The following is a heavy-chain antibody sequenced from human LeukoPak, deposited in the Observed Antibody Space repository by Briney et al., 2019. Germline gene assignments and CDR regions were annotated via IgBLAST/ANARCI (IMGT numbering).Heavy chain of an antibody. D-gene: IGHD2-2*01. V-gene: IGHV3-21*01. CDR2: ISSSGSYI. CDR1: GVTFSSYS. CDR3: AREPFYCSSTSCGDY. Sequence: GGSLRLSCAASGVTFSSYSMNWIRQAPGKGLEWISSISSSGSYIYYADSVKGIFTISSDNAKTSLYLQMNSLRAEDTSVYYCAREPFYCSSTSCGDYWGQRTLVTVSS. J-gene: IGHJ4*02.